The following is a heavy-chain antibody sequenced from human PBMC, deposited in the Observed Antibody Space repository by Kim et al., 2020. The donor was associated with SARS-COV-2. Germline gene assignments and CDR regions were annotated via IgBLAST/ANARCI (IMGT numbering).Heavy chain of an antibody. Sequence: YAQKFQGRVTMTEDTSTDTAYMELSSLRSEDTAVYYCATSGSSSWYYFDYWGQGTLVTVSS. V-gene: IGHV1-24*01. CDR3: ATSGSSSWYYFDY. J-gene: IGHJ4*02. D-gene: IGHD6-13*01.